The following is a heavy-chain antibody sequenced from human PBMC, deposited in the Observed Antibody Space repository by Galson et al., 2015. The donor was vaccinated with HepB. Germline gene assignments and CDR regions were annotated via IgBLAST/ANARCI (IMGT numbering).Heavy chain of an antibody. CDR1: GFTFRSYG. CDR3: SNGRVEFGESLDVPWDAMHV. J-gene: IGHJ4*02. Sequence: SLRLSCAAPGFTFRSYGMHWVRQAPGKGLEWVAFISFDGRNKYVSDSVKGRLTISRDNSKNTLYLQMNNLGTQDTAVYYCSNGRVEFGESLDVPWDAMHVWGQGILVTVSS. V-gene: IGHV3-30*18. D-gene: IGHD3-10*01. CDR2: ISFDGRNK.